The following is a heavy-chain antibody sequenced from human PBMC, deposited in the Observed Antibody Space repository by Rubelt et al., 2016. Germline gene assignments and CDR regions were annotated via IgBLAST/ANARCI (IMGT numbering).Heavy chain of an antibody. V-gene: IGHV3-30*04. D-gene: IGHD1-26*01. J-gene: IGHJ4*02. CDR3: ARDSAGVGVDY. Sequence: GFTFSSYAMHWVRQAPGKGLEWVAVISYDGSNKYYADSVKGRFTISRDNAKNLLYLQMNIMTADDTAVYYCARDSAGVGVDYWGQGTLVSVSS. CDR1: GFTFSSYA. CDR2: ISYDGSNK.